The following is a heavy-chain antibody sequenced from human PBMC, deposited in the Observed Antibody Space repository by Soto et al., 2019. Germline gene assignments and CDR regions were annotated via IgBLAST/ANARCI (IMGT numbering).Heavy chain of an antibody. CDR2: ISGSGGST. Sequence: GESLKISCAASGFTFSSYAMSWVRQAPGKGLEWVSAISGSGGSTYYADSVKGRFTISRDNSKNTLYLQMNSLRAEDTAVYYCAKVVYGDYVFDYFDYWGQGTLVTVSS. CDR1: GFTFSSYA. J-gene: IGHJ4*02. D-gene: IGHD4-17*01. V-gene: IGHV3-23*01. CDR3: AKVVYGDYVFDYFDY.